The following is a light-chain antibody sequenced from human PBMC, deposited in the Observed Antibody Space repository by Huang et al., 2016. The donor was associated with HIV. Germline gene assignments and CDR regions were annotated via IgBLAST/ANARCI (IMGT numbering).Light chain of an antibody. V-gene: IGKV1-39*01. CDR2: SAS. Sequence: DILLTQSPSSLSASVGDRVTITCRASQNMNTYLNWYQQKPGKAPNLLIHSASTLQTGVPSRFSGSGSGTDFTRTVNSRQPEDSATYYCQQGYSAWITFGQGTRL. CDR1: QNMNTY. CDR3: QQGYSAWIT. J-gene: IGKJ5*01.